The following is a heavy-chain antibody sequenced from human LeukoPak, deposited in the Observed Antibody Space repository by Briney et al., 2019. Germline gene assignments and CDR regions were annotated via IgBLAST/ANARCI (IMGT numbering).Heavy chain of an antibody. V-gene: IGHV4-39*07. Sequence: PSETLSLTCTVSGGSISSSSYYWGWIRQPPGKGLEWIGSIYYSGSTYYNPSLKSRVTISVDTSKNQFSLKLSSVTAADTAVYYCARDHYYDSSGYYSRYNWFDPWGQGTLVTVSS. D-gene: IGHD3-22*01. CDR1: GGSISSSSYY. CDR3: ARDHYYDSSGYYSRYNWFDP. CDR2: IYYSGST. J-gene: IGHJ5*02.